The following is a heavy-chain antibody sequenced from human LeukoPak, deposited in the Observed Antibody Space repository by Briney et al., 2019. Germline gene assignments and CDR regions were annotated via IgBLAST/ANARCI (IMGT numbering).Heavy chain of an antibody. J-gene: IGHJ4*02. CDR1: GFTVSSNY. V-gene: IGHV3-53*01. Sequence: PGGSLRLSCAAPGFTVSSNYMSWVRQAPGKGLEWVSVIYSGGSTYYADSVKGRFTISRDNSKNTLYLQMNSLRAEDTAVYYCAREPPWGYGGNSVDGYWGQGTLVTVSS. D-gene: IGHD4-23*01. CDR2: IYSGGST. CDR3: AREPPWGYGGNSVDGY.